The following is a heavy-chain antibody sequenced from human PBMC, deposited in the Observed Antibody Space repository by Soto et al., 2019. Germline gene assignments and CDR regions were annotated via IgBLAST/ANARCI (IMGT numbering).Heavy chain of an antibody. J-gene: IGHJ4*01. D-gene: IGHD4-4*01. CDR1: GGSISSDNYY. CDR3: ASLLPLTSGLQKCTYFDY. V-gene: IGHV4-39*01. CDR2: IYYSGST. Sequence: SETLSLTWTVSGGSISSDNYYWGWIRQPPGKGLEWIGTIYYSGSTYYSPSLTSRVTISIDTSKNQFSLQLSSVTAAETAVYYCASLLPLTSGLQKCTYFDYWGHGTLVPVSS.